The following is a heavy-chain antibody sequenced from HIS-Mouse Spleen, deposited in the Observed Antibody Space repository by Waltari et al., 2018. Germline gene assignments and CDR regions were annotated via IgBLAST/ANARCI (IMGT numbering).Heavy chain of an antibody. CDR2: IWYDGSNK. V-gene: IGHV3-33*06. CDR1: GFPFISYG. J-gene: IGHJ4*02. CDR3: AKGGLMVYAIGDY. Sequence: QVQLVESGGGVVQPGRSLRLSCAASGFPFISYGMHWVRQAPGKGLEWVAVIWYDGSNKYYADSVKGRFTISRDNSKNTLYLQMNSLRAEDTAVYYCAKGGLMVYAIGDYWGQGTLVTVSS. D-gene: IGHD2-8*01.